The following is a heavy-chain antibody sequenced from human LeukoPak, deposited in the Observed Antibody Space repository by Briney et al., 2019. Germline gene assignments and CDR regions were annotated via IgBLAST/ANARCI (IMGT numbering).Heavy chain of an antibody. J-gene: IGHJ4*02. CDR3: ARAIEVGAMPPFDY. D-gene: IGHD1-26*01. CDR1: RCSISSSSDY. Sequence: HSETLSLTCTVSRCSISSSSDYGGWIRQPPSEGLEWIGSIYYSGSTYYNPSLKSRVTIAVDTPKNQFSLKLSSVPAAETAVYYCARAIEVGAMPPFDYWGQGTLVTVSS. V-gene: IGHV4-39*07. CDR2: IYYSGST.